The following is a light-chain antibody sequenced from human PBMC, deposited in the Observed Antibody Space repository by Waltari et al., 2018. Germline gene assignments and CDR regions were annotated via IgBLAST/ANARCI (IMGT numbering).Light chain of an antibody. J-gene: IGKJ2*01. Sequence: ESVLQQYPATLSFCPGERATPSCRADQSVSSYLTWYQQKPGQAPSPLSYDASNRATGIPARFSGSGSGTDFTLTISSLEPEDFAVYYCQQRSNWPPMYTFGQGTKLEIK. V-gene: IGKV3-11*01. CDR1: QSVSSY. CDR2: DAS. CDR3: QQRSNWPPMYT.